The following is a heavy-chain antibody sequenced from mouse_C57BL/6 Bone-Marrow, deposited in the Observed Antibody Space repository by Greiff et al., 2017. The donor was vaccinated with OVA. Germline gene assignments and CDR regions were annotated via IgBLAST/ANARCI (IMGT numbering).Heavy chain of an antibody. CDR1: GYTFTSYD. Sequence: VQLQQSGPELVKPGASVKLSCKASGYTFTSYDINWVKQRPGQGLEWIGWIYPRAGSTKYNEKFKGKATLTVDTYSSTAYMELHSLTSEDSAVYFCARESFWDWFAYWGQGTLVTVSA. V-gene: IGHV1-85*01. D-gene: IGHD4-1*01. CDR2: IYPRAGST. J-gene: IGHJ3*01. CDR3: ARESFWDWFAY.